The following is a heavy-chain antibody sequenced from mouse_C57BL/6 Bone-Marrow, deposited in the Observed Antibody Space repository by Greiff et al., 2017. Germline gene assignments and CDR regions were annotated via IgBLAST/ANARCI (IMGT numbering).Heavy chain of an antibody. CDR2: IHPNSGST. J-gene: IGHJ1*03. Sequence: VQLQQSGAELVKPGASVKLSCKASGYTFTSYWMHWVKQRPGQGLEWIGMIHPNSGSTNYNEKFKSKATLTVDTSSSTAYMQLSSLTSEDSAVYYCARWAYGSSLYWYFDVWGTGTTVTVSS. CDR3: ARWAYGSSLYWYFDV. D-gene: IGHD1-1*01. CDR1: GYTFTSYW. V-gene: IGHV1-64*01.